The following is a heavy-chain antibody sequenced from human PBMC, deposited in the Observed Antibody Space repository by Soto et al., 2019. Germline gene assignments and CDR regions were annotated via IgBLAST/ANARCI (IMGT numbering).Heavy chain of an antibody. V-gene: IGHV1-3*01. CDR2: INAGNGNS. D-gene: IGHD1-26*01. CDR3: ARDLGVGDAYDY. Sequence: QVQLVQSGAEVKKPGASVKVSCKASGYTFTSYAMHWVRQAPGQRLEWMGWINAGNGNSKYSQKFQGRVTITRDTSASTAYMELSSLRSEDTAVYYCARDLGVGDAYDYWGQGALVTVSS. CDR1: GYTFTSYA. J-gene: IGHJ4*02.